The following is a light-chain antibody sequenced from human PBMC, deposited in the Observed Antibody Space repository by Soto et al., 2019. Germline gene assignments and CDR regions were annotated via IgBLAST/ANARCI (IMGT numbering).Light chain of an antibody. J-gene: IGKJ1*01. CDR2: GAS. CDR3: QQYNSSPLT. V-gene: IGKV3-20*01. CDR1: QSVTSSY. Sequence: EIVLTQSPGTLSLSPGERATLSCRASQSVTSSYLAWYQQKPGQAPRRLIYGASIRATGIPDRFSGSGSGTDFTLTISRMETEDFAMYFCQQYNSSPLTFGQGTKVDIK.